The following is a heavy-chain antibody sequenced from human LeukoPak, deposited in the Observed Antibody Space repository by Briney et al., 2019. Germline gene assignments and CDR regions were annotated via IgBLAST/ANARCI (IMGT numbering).Heavy chain of an antibody. V-gene: IGHV4-34*01. CDR1: GGSFSGNY. Sequence: SETLSLTCAVFGGSFSGNYWSYIRQPPGKGLAWIGEINHSGSTNYNPSLKSRVTISVDTSKNQFSLMLTSVTAADTAVYYCARGSTTVPHYFDYWGQGTLVTVSS. CDR3: ARGSTTVPHYFDY. CDR2: INHSGST. J-gene: IGHJ4*02. D-gene: IGHD4-17*01.